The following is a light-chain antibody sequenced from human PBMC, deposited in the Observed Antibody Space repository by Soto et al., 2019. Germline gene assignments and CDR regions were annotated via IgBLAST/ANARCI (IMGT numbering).Light chain of an antibody. CDR1: ESLFAF. Sequence: EIVMTQSPATLSVSPGERVTLSCRASESLFAFLAWYQQKPGQAPRLLIYGVSTKATGVPARFSGSGSATDFTLTISSLQSDDSAVYYCQSYNDWPFAFGQGTKLEI. J-gene: IGKJ2*01. CDR2: GVS. CDR3: QSYNDWPFA. V-gene: IGKV3-15*01.